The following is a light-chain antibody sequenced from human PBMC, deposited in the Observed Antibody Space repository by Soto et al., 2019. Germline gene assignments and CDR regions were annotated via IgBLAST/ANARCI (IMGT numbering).Light chain of an antibody. CDR2: GAS. V-gene: IGKV3-15*01. Sequence: EIVMTQSPATLSVSPGERATLSSRASQSVSSNLAWYQQKPGQSPRLLIYGASTRPTGIPARFSGSASGTEFTLTISSLQSEDFAVYSCQQYDNWPWTFGQGTKVDIK. CDR1: QSVSSN. CDR3: QQYDNWPWT. J-gene: IGKJ1*01.